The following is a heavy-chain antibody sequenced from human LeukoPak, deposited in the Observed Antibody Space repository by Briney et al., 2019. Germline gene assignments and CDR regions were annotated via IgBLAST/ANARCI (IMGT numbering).Heavy chain of an antibody. CDR3: AKDQASMIVVVIAFDY. CDR1: GFTFSSSE. Sequence: GGSLRLSCVASGFTFSSSEMNWVHQAPGKGLEWVSAISGSGGSTYYADSVKGRFTISRDNSKNTLYLQMNSLRAEDTAVYYCAKDQASMIVVVIAFDYWGQGTLVTVSS. V-gene: IGHV3-23*01. J-gene: IGHJ4*02. D-gene: IGHD3-22*01. CDR2: ISGSGGST.